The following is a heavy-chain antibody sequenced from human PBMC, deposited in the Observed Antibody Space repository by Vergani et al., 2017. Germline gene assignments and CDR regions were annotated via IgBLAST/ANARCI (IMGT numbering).Heavy chain of an antibody. V-gene: IGHV3-23*01. CDR3: AKDRIRGYGMDV. D-gene: IGHD3-16*01. J-gene: IGHJ6*02. CDR1: GFTFRSYA. CDR2: ISGSGGST. Sequence: EVQLLESGGGLVQPGGSLRLSCAASGFTFRSYAMGWVRQAPGKGLEWVSAISGSGGSTYYADSVKGRFTISRDNSKNTLYLQMNSLRAEDTAVYYCAKDRIRGYGMDVWGQGTTVTVSS.